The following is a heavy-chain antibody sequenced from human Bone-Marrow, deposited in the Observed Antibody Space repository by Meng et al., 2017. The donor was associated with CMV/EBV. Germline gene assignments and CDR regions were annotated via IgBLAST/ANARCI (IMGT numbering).Heavy chain of an antibody. V-gene: IGHV3-49*04. CDR1: GFTFGDYA. CDR3: ARDKTAGLNGGMAV. CDR2: IKTKANGGTT. Sequence: GGSLRLSCIASGFTFGDYALSWVRQAPGKGLKWVGFIKTKANGGTTEYAASVKGRFTISRDDSKNIAYLQMNSLRAEDTALYYCARDKTAGLNGGMAVWGQGDTVNVSS. D-gene: IGHD2-8*01. J-gene: IGHJ6*02.